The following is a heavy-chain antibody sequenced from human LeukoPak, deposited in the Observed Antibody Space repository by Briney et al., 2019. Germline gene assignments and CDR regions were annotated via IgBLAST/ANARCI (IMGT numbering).Heavy chain of an antibody. Sequence: SETLSFTCTVSGGSISSSSYYWGWIRQPPGKGLEWIGSIYYSGSTYYNPSLKSRVTISVDTSKNQFSLKLSSVTAADTAVYYCARDRAPGGNSVITWFDPWGQGTLVTVSS. CDR3: ARDRAPGGNSVITWFDP. D-gene: IGHD4-23*01. J-gene: IGHJ5*02. V-gene: IGHV4-39*07. CDR1: GGSISSSSYY. CDR2: IYYSGST.